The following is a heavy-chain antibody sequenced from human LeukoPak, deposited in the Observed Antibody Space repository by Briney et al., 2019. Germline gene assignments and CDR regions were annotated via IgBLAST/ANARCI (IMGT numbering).Heavy chain of an antibody. CDR1: GFTFSSYS. CDR2: ISSSSSTI. J-gene: IGHJ3*02. D-gene: IGHD3-3*01. CDR3: ARFQGYYDFWSAPGYGI. V-gene: IGHV3-48*04. Sequence: PGGSLRLSCAASGFTFSSYSMNWVRQAPGKGLEWVSYISSSSSTIYYADSVKGRFTISRDNAKNSLYLQMNSLRAEDTAVYYCARFQGYYDFWSAPGYGIWGQGTMVTVSS.